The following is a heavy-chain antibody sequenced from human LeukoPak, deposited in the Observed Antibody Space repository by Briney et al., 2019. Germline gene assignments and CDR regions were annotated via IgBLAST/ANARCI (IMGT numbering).Heavy chain of an antibody. CDR1: GYTFTGYY. Sequence: ASVKVSCKASGYTFTGYYMHWVRQAPGRGLEWMGWINPNSGGTNYAQKFQGRVTMTRDTSISTAYMELSRLRSDDTAVYYCTRGGPYGSGSSHFDYWGQGTLVTVSS. V-gene: IGHV1-2*02. J-gene: IGHJ4*02. D-gene: IGHD3-10*01. CDR3: TRGGPYGSGSSHFDY. CDR2: INPNSGGT.